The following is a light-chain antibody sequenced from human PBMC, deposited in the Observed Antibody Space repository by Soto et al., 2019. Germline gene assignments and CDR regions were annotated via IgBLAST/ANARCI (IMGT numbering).Light chain of an antibody. J-gene: IGKJ1*01. V-gene: IGKV3-20*01. CDR2: GAS. CDR3: LQYGSSVWT. Sequence: EIVMTQSPATQSVSPGQRATLSSRASQSVSSNLAWYQQKPGQAPRLLIYGASSRATGIPDRFSGSGSGTDFTLTIPRLEPEDFAVYYCLQYGSSVWTFGQGTKVDI. CDR1: QSVSSN.